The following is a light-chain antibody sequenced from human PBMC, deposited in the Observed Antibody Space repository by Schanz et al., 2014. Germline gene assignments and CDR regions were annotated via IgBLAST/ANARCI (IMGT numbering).Light chain of an antibody. CDR1: QSVRTTY. V-gene: IGKV3-20*01. J-gene: IGKJ5*01. CDR2: GAS. Sequence: EIVLTQSPDILSLSPGERATLSCRASQSVRTTYLAWYQQKPGQAPRLLIYGASSRATGIPDRFSGSGSGTDFTLTINRLEPEDFAVYYCQQYGSSPITFGQGTRLDIK. CDR3: QQYGSSPIT.